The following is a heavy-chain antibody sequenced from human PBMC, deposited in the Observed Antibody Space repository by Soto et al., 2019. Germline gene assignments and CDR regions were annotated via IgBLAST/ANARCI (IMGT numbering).Heavy chain of an antibody. D-gene: IGHD2-2*01. J-gene: IGHJ3*02. V-gene: IGHV3-23*01. CDR1: GFTFSSYA. Sequence: EVQLLESGGGLVQPGGSMRLSCAASGFTFSSYAMSWVRQAPGKGLEWVSAISGSGGSTYYADSVKCRFTISRDNSKNTLYLQMNSLRADDTAVYYCAKDRNIVVVAAAMGPSSFDIWGQGTMVTVSS. CDR2: ISGSGGST. CDR3: AKDRNIVVVAAAMGPSSFDI.